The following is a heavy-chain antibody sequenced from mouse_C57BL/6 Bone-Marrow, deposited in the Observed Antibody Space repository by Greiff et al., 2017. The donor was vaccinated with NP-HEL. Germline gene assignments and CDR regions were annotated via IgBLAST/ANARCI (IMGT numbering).Heavy chain of an antibody. Sequence: VQLQQPGAELVKPGASVKLSCTASGYTFTSYWMHWVKQRPGQGLEWIGMIHPNSGSTNYNEKFKSKATLTVDKSSSTAYMQLSSLTSEDSAVYYCARGAYHYAMDYWGQGTSVTVSS. D-gene: IGHD2-10*01. CDR3: ARGAYHYAMDY. CDR2: IHPNSGST. V-gene: IGHV1-64*01. J-gene: IGHJ4*01. CDR1: GYTFTSYW.